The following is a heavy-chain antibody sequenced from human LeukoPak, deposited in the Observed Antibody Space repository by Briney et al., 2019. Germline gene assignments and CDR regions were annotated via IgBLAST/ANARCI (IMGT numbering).Heavy chain of an antibody. D-gene: IGHD2-21*01. Sequence: GGSLRLSCAASGFTFGTYAMSWVRQAPGKGVEWVSPISRTGDGTYYADSVEGRFTISRDNSNNMLYVQMYSLRAEDTAVYYCAKDVTGRYYGGDLWGQGTLVTVSS. J-gene: IGHJ5*02. V-gene: IGHV3-23*01. CDR3: AKDVTGRYYGGDL. CDR1: GFTFGTYA. CDR2: ISRTGDGT.